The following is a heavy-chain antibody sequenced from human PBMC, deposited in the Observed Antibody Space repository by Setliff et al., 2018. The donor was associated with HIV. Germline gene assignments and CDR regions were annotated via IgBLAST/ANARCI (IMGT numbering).Heavy chain of an antibody. CDR1: GGSFSGYY. CDR2: INHSGST. Sequence: ASETLSLTCAVYGGSFSGYYWSWIRQPPGKGLEWIGEINHSGSTNHNPSLKSRVTISEDTSKKQFSLKLSSVTAADTAVYYCARGLRSFSAKYAFDIWGQGTMVTVSS. J-gene: IGHJ3*02. V-gene: IGHV4-34*01. CDR3: ARGLRSFSAKYAFDI. D-gene: IGHD3-16*02.